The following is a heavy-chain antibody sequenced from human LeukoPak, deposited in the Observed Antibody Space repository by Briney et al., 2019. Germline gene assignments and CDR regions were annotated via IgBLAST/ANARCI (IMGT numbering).Heavy chain of an antibody. D-gene: IGHD3-10*01. CDR2: IYYSGIT. CDR3: ARHEFGSGSSLFDP. Sequence: SETLSLTCTVSGGSITSYYWSWIRQPPGRGLEWIGYIYYSGITKYNPSLKSRVTISVDTSKNQFSLRLTSVTAADTAVYYCARHEFGSGSSLFDPWGQGTLVTVSS. CDR1: GGSITSYY. V-gene: IGHV4-59*08. J-gene: IGHJ5*02.